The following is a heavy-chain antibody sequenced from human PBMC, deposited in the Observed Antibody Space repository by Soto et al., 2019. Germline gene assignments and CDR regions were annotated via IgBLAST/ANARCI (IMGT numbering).Heavy chain of an antibody. J-gene: IGHJ6*02. Sequence: QVQLVQSGAEVKKPGASVKVSCKASGYTFTSYGISWVRQAPGQGLEWMGWISAYNGNTNYAQKLQGRVTMTTDTSTSTAYMELRSLGSDDTAVYYCARDGGVLLWFGELLPLLDVWGQGTTVTVSS. CDR1: GYTFTSYG. D-gene: IGHD3-10*01. CDR2: ISAYNGNT. CDR3: ARDGGVLLWFGELLPLLDV. V-gene: IGHV1-18*01.